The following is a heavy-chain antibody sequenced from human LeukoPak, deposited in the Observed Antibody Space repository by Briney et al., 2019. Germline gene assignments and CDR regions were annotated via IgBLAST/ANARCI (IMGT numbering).Heavy chain of an antibody. CDR1: GYTLTYFY. Sequence: ASVKVSFKCAGYTLTYFYYDLQRDAPGHGLEWMGWIRVDTADSGAAQKFQGRVTMTRDKSTDTAYMELTWQRFGETVIYCCARDRGNRCDFWGQGTLVTVSS. J-gene: IGHJ4*02. V-gene: IGHV1-2*02. D-gene: IGHD3-10*01. CDR3: ARDRGNRCDF. CDR2: IRVDTADS.